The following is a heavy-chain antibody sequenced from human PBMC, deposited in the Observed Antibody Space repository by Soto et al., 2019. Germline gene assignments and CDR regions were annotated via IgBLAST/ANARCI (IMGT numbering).Heavy chain of an antibody. Sequence: GGSLRLSCAASGFTFSSYWMHWVRQAPGKGLVWVSRINSDGSSTSYADSVKGRFTISRDNAKNTLYLQMNSLRAEDTAVYYCARVGREYCSSTSCEYYYYYMDVWGKGTTVTVSS. J-gene: IGHJ6*03. CDR1: GFTFSSYW. D-gene: IGHD2-2*01. V-gene: IGHV3-74*01. CDR3: ARVGREYCSSTSCEYYYYYMDV. CDR2: INSDGSST.